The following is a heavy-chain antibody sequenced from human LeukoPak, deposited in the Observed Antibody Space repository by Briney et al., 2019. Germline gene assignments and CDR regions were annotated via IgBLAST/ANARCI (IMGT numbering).Heavy chain of an antibody. J-gene: IGHJ3*02. D-gene: IGHD6-19*01. V-gene: IGHV5-51*01. CDR1: GYRFTDNW. Sequence: GESLKISCKASGYRFTDNWIGWVRQMPGKGLEWMGIIYPGDSDTRYSPSFYGQVTISADKSTNTAYLQWSSLKASDTAMYYCARRGGWSHKDAFDIWGQGTMVTVSS. CDR2: IYPGDSDT. CDR3: ARRGGWSHKDAFDI.